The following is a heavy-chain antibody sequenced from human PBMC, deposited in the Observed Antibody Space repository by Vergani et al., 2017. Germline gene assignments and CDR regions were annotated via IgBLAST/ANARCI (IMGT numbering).Heavy chain of an antibody. J-gene: IGHJ4*02. CDR3: ARDGFYSSNWFFDY. CDR2: IKQDGSEK. D-gene: IGHD6-13*01. CDR1: GFIFSSYW. Sequence: EVQLVESGGGLVQPGGSLRLPCAASGFIFSSYWMSWVRQAPGKGLEWVANIKQDGSEKYYVDSVKGRFTISRDNAKNSLYLQMNSLRSEDTAVYYCARDGFYSSNWFFDYWGQGTLVTVSS. V-gene: IGHV3-7*01.